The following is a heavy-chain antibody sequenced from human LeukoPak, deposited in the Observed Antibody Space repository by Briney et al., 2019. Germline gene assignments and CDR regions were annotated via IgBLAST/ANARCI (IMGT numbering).Heavy chain of an antibody. CDR3: AREIAWGWSRAAFDF. D-gene: IGHD7-27*01. V-gene: IGHV1-8*03. CDR1: GDTLTVYD. CDR2: LNPKTGNT. Sequence: ASVKVSCMHSGDTLTVYDTNSVPEATGQGLEWMGWLNPKTGNTGYAEKFLGRITITRNTSISTVYMELRSLKSDEALICFCAREIAWGWSRAAFDFWGQGIMVTVSS. J-gene: IGHJ3*01.